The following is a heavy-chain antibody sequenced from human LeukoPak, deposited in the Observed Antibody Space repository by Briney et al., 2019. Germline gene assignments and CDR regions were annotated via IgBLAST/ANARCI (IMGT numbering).Heavy chain of an antibody. CDR1: GGTFSSYA. D-gene: IGHD3-22*01. CDR2: IIPILGIA. J-gene: IGHJ4*02. CDR3: ARELVGYYDSSGHDFDY. Sequence: SVKVSCKASGGTFSSYAISWVRQAPGQGLEWMGRIIPILGIANYAQKFQGRVTITADKSTSTSYMELSSLRSEDTAVYYCARELVGYYDSSGHDFDYWGQGTLVTVSS. V-gene: IGHV1-69*04.